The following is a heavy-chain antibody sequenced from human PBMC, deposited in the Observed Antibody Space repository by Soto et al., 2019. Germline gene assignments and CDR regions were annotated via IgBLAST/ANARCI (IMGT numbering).Heavy chain of an antibody. CDR3: AKDRFNDFLNWFDP. CDR1: KFTFTNFG. D-gene: IGHD3-3*01. CDR2: ISFDGSHE. J-gene: IGHJ5*02. Sequence: GGSLRLSCAASKFTFTNFGMHWVRQAPGKGLEWVGLISFDGSHEFYADSVKGRFTISRDNSKNTLYLQMNSLRAEDTAVYYCAKDRFNDFLNWFDPWGQGTLVTVSS. V-gene: IGHV3-30*18.